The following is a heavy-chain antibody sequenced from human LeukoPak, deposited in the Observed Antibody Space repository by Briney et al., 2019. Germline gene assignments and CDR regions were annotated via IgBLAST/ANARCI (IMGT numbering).Heavy chain of an antibody. CDR1: GFTVSSNY. CDR2: IYSGGST. Sequence: GGSLRLSCAASGFTVSSNYMSWVRQAPGKGLEWVSVIYSGGSTYYADSVKGRFTISRDNSKNTLYLQMNSLRAEDTAVYYCARVEGSYYDISGYFDYWGQGTLVTVSS. J-gene: IGHJ4*02. CDR3: ARVEGSYYDISGYFDY. D-gene: IGHD3-22*01. V-gene: IGHV3-66*01.